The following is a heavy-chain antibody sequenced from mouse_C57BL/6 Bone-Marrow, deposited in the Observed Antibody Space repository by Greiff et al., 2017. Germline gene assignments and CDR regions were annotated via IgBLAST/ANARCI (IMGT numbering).Heavy chain of an antibody. CDR2: ISSGSSTI. J-gene: IGHJ4*01. V-gene: IGHV5-17*01. CDR1: GFTFSDYG. Sequence: EVKLMESGGGLVKPGGSLKLSCAASGFTFSDYGMHWVRQAPEQGLEWVAYISSGSSTIYYADTVKGRFTISRDNAKNTLFLQMTSLKSEDTAMYYCAKDGMDYWGQGTSVTVSS. CDR3: AKDGMDY.